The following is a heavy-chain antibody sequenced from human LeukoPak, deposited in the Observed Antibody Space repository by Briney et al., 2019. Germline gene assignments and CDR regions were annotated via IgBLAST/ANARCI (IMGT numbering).Heavy chain of an antibody. CDR3: ARAPVLRFLEWSRLTRPPRPNWFDP. J-gene: IGHJ5*02. CDR2: INHSGST. V-gene: IGHV4-34*01. CDR1: GGSFSSYY. Sequence: PSETLSLTCAVYGGSFSSYYWSWIRQPPGKGLEWIGEINHSGSTNYNPSLKSRVTISVDTSKNQFSLKLSSVTAADTAVYYCARAPVLRFLEWSRLTRPPRPNWFDPWGQGTLVTVSS. D-gene: IGHD3-3*01.